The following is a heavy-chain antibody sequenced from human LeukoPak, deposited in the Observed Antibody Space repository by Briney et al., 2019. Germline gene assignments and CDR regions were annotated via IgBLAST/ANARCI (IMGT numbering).Heavy chain of an antibody. CDR3: ARVSYDYVWGSYRPYYYYYMDV. Sequence: SETLSLTCTVSGGSISSYYWSWIRQPPGKGLEWIGYIYYSGSTNYNPSLKSRVTISVDTSKSQFSLKLSSVTAADTAVYYCARVSYDYVWGSYRPYYYYYMDVWGKGTTVTISS. V-gene: IGHV4-59*01. D-gene: IGHD3-16*02. CDR1: GGSISSYY. J-gene: IGHJ6*03. CDR2: IYYSGST.